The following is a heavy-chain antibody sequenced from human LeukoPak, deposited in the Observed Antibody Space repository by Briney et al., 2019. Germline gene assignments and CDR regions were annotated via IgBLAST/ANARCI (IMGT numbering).Heavy chain of an antibody. D-gene: IGHD3-22*01. V-gene: IGHV3-11*01. CDR3: ARSTYYYDSSGYNY. CDR2: ISSSGSTV. J-gene: IGHJ4*02. CDR1: GFTFSDYY. Sequence: GGSLRLSCAASGFTFSDYYMSWIRQAPGKGLEWVSYISSSGSTVYYADSVKGRFTISRDNAENSLYLQMNSLRAEDTAVYYCARSTYYYDSSGYNYWGQGTLVTVSS.